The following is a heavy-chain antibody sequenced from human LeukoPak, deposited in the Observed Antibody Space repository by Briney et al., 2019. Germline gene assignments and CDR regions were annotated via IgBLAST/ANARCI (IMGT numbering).Heavy chain of an antibody. J-gene: IGHJ4*02. D-gene: IGHD2-2*01. V-gene: IGHV3-23*01. CDR1: GFTFSSYA. CDR2: ISGSGGST. CDR3: AKDLADCSSTSCYNALFDY. Sequence: GGSLRLSCAASGFTFSSYAMSWVRQAPGKGLEWVSAISGSGGSTYYADSVKGRFTISRDNSKNTLYLQMNSLRAEDTAVYYCAKDLADCSSTSCYNALFDYWGQGTLVTVSS.